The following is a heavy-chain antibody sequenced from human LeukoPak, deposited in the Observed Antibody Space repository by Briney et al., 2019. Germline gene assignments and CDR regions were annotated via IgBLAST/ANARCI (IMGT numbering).Heavy chain of an antibody. Sequence: SETLSLTCTVSVGSISSYYWSWIRQPPGKGLEWLGFIYYSGSANYNPSLRSRVTMSVDTSENQFSLKLTSVTAADTAVYYCARTGVVATSYFFDYWGQGILVTVSS. CDR2: IYYSGSA. CDR3: ARTGVVATSYFFDY. D-gene: IGHD5-12*01. V-gene: IGHV4-59*01. CDR1: VGSISSYY. J-gene: IGHJ4*02.